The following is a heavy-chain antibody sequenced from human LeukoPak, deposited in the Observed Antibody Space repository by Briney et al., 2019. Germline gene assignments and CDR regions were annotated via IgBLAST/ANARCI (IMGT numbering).Heavy chain of an antibody. V-gene: IGHV4-34*01. CDR3: ARGFRLRFLEWLLRAPSYYYYGMDV. CDR2: INHSGST. D-gene: IGHD3-3*01. Sequence: SETLSLTCTVSGGSISSYYWSWIRQPPGKGLEWIGEINHSGSTNYNPSLKSRVTISVDTSKNQFSLKLSSVTAADTAVYYCARGFRLRFLEWLLRAPSYYYYGMDVWGQGTTVTVSS. CDR1: GGSISSYY. J-gene: IGHJ6*02.